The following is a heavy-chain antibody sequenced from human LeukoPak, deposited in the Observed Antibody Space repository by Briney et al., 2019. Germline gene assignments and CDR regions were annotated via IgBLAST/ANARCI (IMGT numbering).Heavy chain of an antibody. Sequence: GASVKVSCKASGYTFTNYGISWVRQAPGQGLEWMGWISAYTGNTNYAQKLQGRVTMTTDTSTGTAYMELRSLRSDDTAVYYCARSGVGYFYDSTGYYPLDYWGQGTLVTVSS. D-gene: IGHD3-22*01. CDR2: ISAYTGNT. V-gene: IGHV1-18*01. CDR3: ARSGVGYFYDSTGYYPLDY. CDR1: GYTFTNYG. J-gene: IGHJ4*02.